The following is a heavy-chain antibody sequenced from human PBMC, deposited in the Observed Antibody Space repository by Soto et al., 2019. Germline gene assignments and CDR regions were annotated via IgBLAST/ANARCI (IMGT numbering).Heavy chain of an antibody. J-gene: IGHJ6*02. D-gene: IGHD2-2*01. CDR3: ASNPDTNIVVVPAALDV. Sequence: QVQLVQSGAEVKKPGSSVKVSCKASGGTFSSYTISWVRQAPGQGLEWMGRIIPILGIANYAQKFQGRVTITAXXAXSXXYMELSSLRSEDTAVYYCASNPDTNIVVVPAALDVWGQGTTVTVSS. CDR2: IIPILGIA. V-gene: IGHV1-69*02. CDR1: GGTFSSYT.